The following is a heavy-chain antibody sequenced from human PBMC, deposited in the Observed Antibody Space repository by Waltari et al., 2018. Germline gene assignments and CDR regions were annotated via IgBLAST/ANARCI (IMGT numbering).Heavy chain of an antibody. CDR1: GFTFDHFA. CDR3: AKAPYQLPYVDS. CDR2: ITSGGAT. V-gene: IGHV3-23*01. Sequence: LESGGGLAQPGGSLKLSCVASGFTFDHFAMNWVRQTPQKGLGWVARITSGGATKDAYSVRGRFTISRDNSINALYLHMDDLRTDDTATYFCAKAPYQLPYVDSWGQGTLVTVSS. D-gene: IGHD2-2*01. J-gene: IGHJ1*01.